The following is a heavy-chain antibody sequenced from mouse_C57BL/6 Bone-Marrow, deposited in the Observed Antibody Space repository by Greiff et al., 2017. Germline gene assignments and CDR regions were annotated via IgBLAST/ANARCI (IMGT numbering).Heavy chain of an antibody. J-gene: IGHJ2*01. CDR2: IYPSDSET. CDR3: ARGRGNYVDY. CDR1: GYTFTSYW. V-gene: IGHV1-61*01. Sequence: QVQLQQPGAELVRPGSSVKLSCKASGYTFTSYWMDWVKQRPGQGLEWIGNIYPSDSETHYNQKFKDKATLTVDKSSSTAYMQLSSLTSEDSAVXYCARGRGNYVDYWGQGTTLTVSS.